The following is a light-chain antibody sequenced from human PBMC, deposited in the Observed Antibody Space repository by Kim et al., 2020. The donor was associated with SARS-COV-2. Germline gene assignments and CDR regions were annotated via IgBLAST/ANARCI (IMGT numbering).Light chain of an antibody. Sequence: EIVMTQSPATLSVSLGERATLSCRASQSVSSKLVWYQQKPGQAPRLLIYGASTRATGVPGRFSGSGSGTEFTLTISSLQSEDFAVYYCQQYNNWPYTFGRGTKLEI. J-gene: IGKJ2*01. CDR1: QSVSSK. CDR3: QQYNNWPYT. CDR2: GAS. V-gene: IGKV3-15*01.